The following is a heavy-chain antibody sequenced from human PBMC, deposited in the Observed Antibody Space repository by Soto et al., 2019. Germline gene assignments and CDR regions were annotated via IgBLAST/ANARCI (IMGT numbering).Heavy chain of an antibody. CDR3: AKLRMTTILLVGAFDI. V-gene: IGHV3-30*18. CDR2: ISYDGSNK. CDR1: GFTFSSYG. Sequence: GGSLRLSCAASGFTFSSYGMHWVRQAPGKGLEWVAVISYDGSNKYYADSVKGRFTISRDNSKNTLYLQMNSLRAEDTAVYYCAKLRMTTILLVGAFDIWGQGTMVTVSS. J-gene: IGHJ3*02. D-gene: IGHD4-4*01.